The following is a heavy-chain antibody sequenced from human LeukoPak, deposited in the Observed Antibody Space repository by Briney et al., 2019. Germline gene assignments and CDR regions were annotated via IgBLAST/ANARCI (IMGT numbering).Heavy chain of an antibody. D-gene: IGHD3-10*01. CDR1: GFTFSNAW. CDR3: TTSVMVRGVISDY. Sequence: GGSLRLSCAASGFTFSNAWMSWVRQAPGKGLEWVGRIKSKTDGGTTDYAAPVKGRFTISRGDSKNTLYLQMNSLKTEDTAVYYCTTSVMVRGVISDYWGQGTLVTVSS. J-gene: IGHJ4*02. V-gene: IGHV3-15*01. CDR2: IKSKTDGGTT.